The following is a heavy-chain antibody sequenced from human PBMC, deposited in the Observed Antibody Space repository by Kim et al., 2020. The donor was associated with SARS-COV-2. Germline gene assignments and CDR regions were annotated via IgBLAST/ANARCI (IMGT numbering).Heavy chain of an antibody. CDR2: ISGSGGST. CDR1: GFTFSSYA. J-gene: IGHJ6*02. V-gene: IGHV3-23*01. Sequence: GGSLRLSCAASGFTFSSYAMSWVRQAPGKGLEWVSAISGSGGSTYYADSVKGRFTISRDNSKNTLYLQMNSLRAEDTAVYYCAKDEAPHYDYVWGSYRPYYYYYGMDVWGQGTTVTVAS. D-gene: IGHD3-16*02. CDR3: AKDEAPHYDYVWGSYRPYYYYYGMDV.